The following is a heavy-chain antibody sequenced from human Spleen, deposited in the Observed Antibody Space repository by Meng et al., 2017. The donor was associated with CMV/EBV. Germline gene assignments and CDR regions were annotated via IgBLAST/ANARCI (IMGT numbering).Heavy chain of an antibody. CDR1: GGSFSGYY. CDR2: INHSGST. Sequence: CAVYGGSFSGYYWSWLRQPPGKGLEWIGEINHSGSTNYNPSLKSRVTISVDTSKNQFSLKLSSVTAADTAVYYCARQLRHRGNWFDPWGQGTLVTVSS. J-gene: IGHJ5*02. CDR3: ARQLRHRGNWFDP. D-gene: IGHD3-10*01. V-gene: IGHV4-34*01.